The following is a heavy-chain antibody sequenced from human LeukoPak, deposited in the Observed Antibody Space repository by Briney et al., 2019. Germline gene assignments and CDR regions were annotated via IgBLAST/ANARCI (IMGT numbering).Heavy chain of an antibody. CDR1: GGSFSGYY. D-gene: IGHD4-17*01. CDR2: INHSGST. Sequence: SETLSLTCAVYGGSFSGYYWSWIRQPPGKGLEWIGEINHSGSTNYNPSLKSRVTISVDTSKNQFSLKLSSVTAADTAVYYCARAKSKRGSYGDRFDYWGQGTPVTVSS. J-gene: IGHJ4*02. V-gene: IGHV4-34*01. CDR3: ARAKSKRGSYGDRFDY.